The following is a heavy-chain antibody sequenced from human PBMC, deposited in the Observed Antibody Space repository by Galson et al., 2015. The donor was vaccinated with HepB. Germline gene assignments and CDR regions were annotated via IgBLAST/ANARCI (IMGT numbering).Heavy chain of an antibody. D-gene: IGHD4-11*01. CDR2: ISDSGSSS. Sequence: SLRLSCAASGFTFNNYALSWVRQAPGKGLEWVSTISDSGSSSYFADSVKGRFTISRDNSKNTLYLQMNSLRAEDTAVYYCAKVLSVVYRNYGFFDNWGQGTLVTVSS. V-gene: IGHV3-23*01. J-gene: IGHJ4*02. CDR3: AKVLSVVYRNYGFFDN. CDR1: GFTFNNYA.